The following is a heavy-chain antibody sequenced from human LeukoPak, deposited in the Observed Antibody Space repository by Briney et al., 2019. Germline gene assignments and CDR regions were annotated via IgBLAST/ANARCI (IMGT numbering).Heavy chain of an antibody. V-gene: IGHV4-31*03. D-gene: IGHD3-3*02. CDR3: ARISPAGINAFDI. CDR1: GGSISSGGYY. Sequence: SETLSLTCTVSGGSISSGGYYWSWIRQHPGKGLEWIGYIYYSGSTYYNPSLKSRVTISVDTSKNQFSLMLSSVTAADTAVYYCARISPAGINAFDIWGQGTMVTVSS. CDR2: IYYSGST. J-gene: IGHJ3*02.